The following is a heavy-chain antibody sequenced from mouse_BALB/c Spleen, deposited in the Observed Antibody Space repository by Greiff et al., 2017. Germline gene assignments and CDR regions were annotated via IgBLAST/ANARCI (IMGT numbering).Heavy chain of an antibody. CDR3: ARHEATVVAPNYAMDY. J-gene: IGHJ4*01. CDR2: ISSGGGST. V-gene: IGHV5-12-1*01. D-gene: IGHD1-1*01. Sequence: EVKLMESGGGLVKPGGSLKLSCAASGFAFSSYDMSWVRQTPEKRLEWVAYISSGGGSTYYPDTVKGRFTISRDNAKTTLYLQMSSLKSEDTAMYYCARHEATVVAPNYAMDYWGQGTSVTVSS. CDR1: GFAFSSYD.